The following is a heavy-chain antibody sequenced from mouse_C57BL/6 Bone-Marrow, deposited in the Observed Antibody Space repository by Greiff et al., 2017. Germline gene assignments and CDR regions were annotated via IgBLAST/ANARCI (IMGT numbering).Heavy chain of an antibody. CDR3: AFYYGSSYWYLDV. CDR1: GYAFSSSW. V-gene: IGHV1-82*01. D-gene: IGHD1-1*01. Sequence: VQLQESGPELVKPGASVKISCKASGYAFSSSWMNWVKQRPGKGLEWIGRIYPGDGDTNYNGKFKGKATLTADKSSSTAYLQLSSLTSEDSAVYCCAFYYGSSYWYLDVWGTGTTVTVSS. J-gene: IGHJ1*03. CDR2: IYPGDGDT.